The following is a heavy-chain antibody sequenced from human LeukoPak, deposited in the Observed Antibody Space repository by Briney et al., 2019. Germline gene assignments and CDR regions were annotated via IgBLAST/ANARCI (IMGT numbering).Heavy chain of an antibody. D-gene: IGHD3-22*01. CDR1: GFTFSSYW. J-gene: IGHJ1*01. V-gene: IGHV3-74*01. CDR2: IKSDGNT. Sequence: PGGSLRLSCAASGFTFSSYWMHWVRQAPGKGLVWVSRIKSDGNTNYADSVKGRFTISRDNAKNTVSLQMNSLRAEDTGVYYCARAPSESGGYYPEHFRHWGQGTLVTVSS. CDR3: ARAPSESGGYYPEHFRH.